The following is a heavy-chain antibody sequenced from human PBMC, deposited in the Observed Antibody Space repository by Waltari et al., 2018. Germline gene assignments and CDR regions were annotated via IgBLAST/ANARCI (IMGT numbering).Heavy chain of an antibody. CDR3: ARDVRNGYSYGWGSFDY. J-gene: IGHJ4*02. V-gene: IGHV4-59*01. Sequence: QVHLQESGPGLVKPSETLSLTCPVSGGSISSYYWSWIRQPPGKGLEWIGYISYSGSTNYNPSLKSRVTVSVDTSKNQFSLRLSSVTAADTAMYYCARDVRNGYSYGWGSFDYWGQGTLVTVSS. CDR1: GGSISSYY. CDR2: ISYSGST. D-gene: IGHD5-18*01.